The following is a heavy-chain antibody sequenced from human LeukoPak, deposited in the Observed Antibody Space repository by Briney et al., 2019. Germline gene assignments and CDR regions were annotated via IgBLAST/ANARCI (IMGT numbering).Heavy chain of an antibody. CDR2: ISSSSSYI. Sequence: GGSLGLSCAASGFTFSSYSMNWVRQAPGKGLEWVSSISSSSSYIYYADSVKGRFTISRDNAKNSLYLQMNSLRAEDTAVYYCAGDLDPRYCSSTSCYPIDPWGQGTLVTVSS. CDR1: GFTFSSYS. J-gene: IGHJ5*02. D-gene: IGHD2-2*01. CDR3: AGDLDPRYCSSTSCYPIDP. V-gene: IGHV3-21*01.